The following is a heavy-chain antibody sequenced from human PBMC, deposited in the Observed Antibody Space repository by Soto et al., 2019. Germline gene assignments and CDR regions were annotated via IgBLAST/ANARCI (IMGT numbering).Heavy chain of an antibody. Sequence: ASVKVSCKASGYTFTGYYMHWVRQAPGQGLEWMGWINPNSGGTNYAQKFQGWVTMTRDTSISTAYMELSRLRSDDTAVYYCARDPSRKLGNNYFDYWGQGTLVTVSS. CDR3: ARDPSRKLGNNYFDY. J-gene: IGHJ4*02. D-gene: IGHD7-27*01. CDR1: GYTFTGYY. V-gene: IGHV1-2*04. CDR2: INPNSGGT.